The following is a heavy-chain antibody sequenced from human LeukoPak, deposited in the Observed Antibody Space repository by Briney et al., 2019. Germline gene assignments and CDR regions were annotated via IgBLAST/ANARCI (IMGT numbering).Heavy chain of an antibody. CDR2: IYHSGST. V-gene: IGHV4-30-2*01. D-gene: IGHD3-10*01. Sequence: SETLSLTCAVSGGSISSGGYSWSWIRQPPGKGLEWIGYIYHSGSTYYNPSLKSRVTISVDRSKNQFSLKLSSVTAADTAVYYCARTKYGSGAMDVRGQGTTVTVSS. CDR1: GGSISSGGYS. J-gene: IGHJ6*02. CDR3: ARTKYGSGAMDV.